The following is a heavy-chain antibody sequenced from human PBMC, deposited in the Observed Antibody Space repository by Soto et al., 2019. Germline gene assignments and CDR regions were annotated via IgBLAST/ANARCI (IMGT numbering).Heavy chain of an antibody. J-gene: IGHJ6*02. V-gene: IGHV3-30*18. CDR2: ISYDGNKK. D-gene: IGHD2-15*01. CDR3: AKGGGGNYLTYYYYYGMDV. Sequence: QVQLVESGGGVVQPGRSLRLSCAASGFTFSNNGIHWVRQAPGKGLEWVAVISYDGNKKYYADSVKGRLTISRDNSKNTVYLQMNNLRAEDTAMYYCAKGGGGNYLTYYYYYGMDVWGQGTTVTVSS. CDR1: GFTFSNNG.